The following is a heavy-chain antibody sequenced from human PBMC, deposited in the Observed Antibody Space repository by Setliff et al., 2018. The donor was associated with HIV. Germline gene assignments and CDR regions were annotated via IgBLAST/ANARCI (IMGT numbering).Heavy chain of an antibody. D-gene: IGHD2-15*01. V-gene: IGHV4-4*07. Sequence: SETLSLTCTVSDDSISSNYWSWVRQSAGKGLEWVGRIYTGGRTNYNPSLKGRVTMSVDTSKNQFSLNLSSVTAADTAVYYCARYCSGGSCHNWFDPWGQGTLVTVSS. CDR2: IYTGGRT. J-gene: IGHJ5*02. CDR3: ARYCSGGSCHNWFDP. CDR1: DDSISSNY.